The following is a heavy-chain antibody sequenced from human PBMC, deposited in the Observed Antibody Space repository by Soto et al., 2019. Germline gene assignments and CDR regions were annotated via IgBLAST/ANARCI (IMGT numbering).Heavy chain of an antibody. CDR2: IYYSGST. CDR3: ARGEAYSSSWYWFDP. Sequence: PSETLSLTCTVSGGSISSYYWSWIRQPPGKGLEWIGYIYYSGSTNYNPSLKSRVTISVDTSKNQFSLKLSSVTAADTAVYYCARGEAYSSSWYWFDPWGQGTLVTVSS. J-gene: IGHJ5*02. D-gene: IGHD6-13*01. CDR1: GGSISSYY. V-gene: IGHV4-59*01.